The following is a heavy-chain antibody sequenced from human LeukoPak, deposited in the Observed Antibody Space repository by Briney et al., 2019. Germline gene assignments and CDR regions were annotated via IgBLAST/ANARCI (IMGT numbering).Heavy chain of an antibody. J-gene: IGHJ4*02. CDR3: AKGSYYDSSGSFYFDY. D-gene: IGHD3-22*01. V-gene: IGHV3-23*01. CDR1: GFTFSSYW. CDR2: ISGSGDNT. Sequence: GGSLRLSCAASGFTFSSYWMHWVRQAPGKGLEWVSGISGSGDNTYYADSVKGRFTISRDNSKNTLYVQVNSLGTEDTAAYYCAKGSYYDSSGSFYFDYWGQGTLVTVSS.